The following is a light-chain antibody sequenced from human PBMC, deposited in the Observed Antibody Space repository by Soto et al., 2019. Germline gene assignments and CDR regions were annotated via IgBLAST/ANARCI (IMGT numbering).Light chain of an antibody. J-gene: IGKJ5*01. CDR3: QQYNMWPIT. CDR1: QSVNTN. V-gene: IGKV3-15*01. Sequence: IVMTQSPVSLSVSPGERATLSCRASQSVNTNLAWYQQKPVQVPRLVIYGVSTRATDFPARFSGSGSGTDFTLTISSLQSEDFAVYYCQQYNMWPITFGQGTRLEIK. CDR2: GVS.